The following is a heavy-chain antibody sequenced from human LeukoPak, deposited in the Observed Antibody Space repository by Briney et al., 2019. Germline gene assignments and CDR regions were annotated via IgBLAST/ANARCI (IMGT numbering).Heavy chain of an antibody. D-gene: IGHD2-15*01. Sequence: GGSLRLSRAVSGFTFSNYAMTWVRQAPGQGLEWVSAISGGDGRTYYADSVKARFTISRDNSTNTLYLQMHSLRAEDTAVYYCAKRGYCRGGTCFSHDAFDIWGQGTMVTVSS. CDR3: AKRGYCRGGTCFSHDAFDI. CDR2: ISGGDGRT. J-gene: IGHJ3*02. V-gene: IGHV3-23*01. CDR1: GFTFSNYA.